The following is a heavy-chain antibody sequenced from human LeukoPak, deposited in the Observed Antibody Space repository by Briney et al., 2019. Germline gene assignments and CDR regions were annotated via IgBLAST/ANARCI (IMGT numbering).Heavy chain of an antibody. D-gene: IGHD4-17*01. CDR1: GFTFSSYS. CDR3: ARGQQTTPLDY. Sequence: GGSLRLSCAASGFTFSSYSMNWVRQAPGKGLEWVSSISSSSSYIYYADSVRGRFTISRDNAKNSLYLQMNSLRAEDTAVYYCARGQQTTPLDYWGQGTLVTVSS. V-gene: IGHV3-21*01. CDR2: ISSSSSYI. J-gene: IGHJ4*02.